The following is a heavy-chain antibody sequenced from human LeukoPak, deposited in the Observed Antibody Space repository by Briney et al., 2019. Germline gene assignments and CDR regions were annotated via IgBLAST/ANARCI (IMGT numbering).Heavy chain of an antibody. CDR2: ISGSGGST. V-gene: IGHV3-23*01. CDR1: GFTFSSYA. Sequence: GGSLRLSCAASGFTFSSYAMSWVRQAPGKGLEWVSAISGSGGSTYYADSVKGRFTISRDSSKNTLYLQMNSLRAEDTAVYYCAKVTDGGVVIIMFDYWGQGTLVTVSS. CDR3: AKVTDGGVVIIMFDY. D-gene: IGHD3-3*01. J-gene: IGHJ4*02.